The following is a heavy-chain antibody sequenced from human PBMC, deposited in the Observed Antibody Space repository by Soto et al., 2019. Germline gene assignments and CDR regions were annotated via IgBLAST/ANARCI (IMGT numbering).Heavy chain of an antibody. CDR2: ISAHNGNT. Sequence: QVHLVQSGAEVKKPGASVKVSCKGSGYAFTTYGITWVRQAPGQGLEWMGWISAHNGNTNYAQNLQGRVTVTTEPSPTTAYMELSILRSDDTAVYYCARGRYGDYWGQGALVTVSS. D-gene: IGHD1-1*01. V-gene: IGHV1-18*01. J-gene: IGHJ4*02. CDR1: GYAFTTYG. CDR3: ARGRYGDY.